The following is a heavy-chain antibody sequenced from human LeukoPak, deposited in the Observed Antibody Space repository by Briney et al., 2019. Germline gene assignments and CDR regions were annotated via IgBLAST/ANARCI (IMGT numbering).Heavy chain of an antibody. V-gene: IGHV1-2*02. J-gene: IGHJ4*02. D-gene: IGHD3-10*01. CDR3: ARSELATNLLWFGELEVYYFDY. Sequence: SVKVSCKASGYTFTGYYMHWVRQAPGQGHEWMGWINPNSGGTNYAQKFQGRVTMTRDTSISTAYMELSRLRPDDTAVYYCARSELATNLLWFGELEVYYFDYWGQGTLVTVSS. CDR1: GYTFTGYY. CDR2: INPNSGGT.